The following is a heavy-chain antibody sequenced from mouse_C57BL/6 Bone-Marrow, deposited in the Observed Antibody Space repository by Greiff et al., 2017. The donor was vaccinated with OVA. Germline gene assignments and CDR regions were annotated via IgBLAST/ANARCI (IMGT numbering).Heavy chain of an antibody. Sequence: QVQLKESGPGLVQPSQSLSITCTVSGFSLTSYGVHWVRQPPGKGLEWLGVIWSGGSTDDNAAFISRLSISKDNSKSQVFFKMNSLQADDTAIYYCAKNPDFDYWGQGTTLTVSS. V-gene: IGHV2-4*01. CDR3: AKNPDFDY. J-gene: IGHJ2*01. CDR1: GFSLTSYG. CDR2: IWSGGST.